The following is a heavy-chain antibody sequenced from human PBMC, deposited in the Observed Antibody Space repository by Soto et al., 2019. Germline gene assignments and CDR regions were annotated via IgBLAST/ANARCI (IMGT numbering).Heavy chain of an antibody. D-gene: IGHD3-16*01. J-gene: IGHJ4*02. CDR3: ARGSYASNFDT. CDR2: SHPRGGT. V-gene: IGHV4-4*02. Sequence: QVQLQEAGPGLVKPSGTLSLTCAVSGGSISSSNSWSWVSQPPGKGLERVGESHPRGGTNYNPSRESRLSISVAKAKNQFSLKLNSVTAADTALYYCARGSYASNFDTWGQGTLVTVSS. CDR1: GGSISSSNS.